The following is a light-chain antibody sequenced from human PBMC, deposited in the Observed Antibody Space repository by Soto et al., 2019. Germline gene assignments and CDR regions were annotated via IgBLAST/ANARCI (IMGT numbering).Light chain of an antibody. CDR3: QQSYSTTWT. J-gene: IGKJ1*01. V-gene: IGKV1-17*03. CDR1: QGVSNR. CDR2: AAT. Sequence: DIQMTQSPSAMSASVGDRATITCRASQGVSNRLAWFQQKPGKVPERLIYAATLLQSGVPSRFSGSGSGTEFTLTISSLQPEDFATYSCQQSYSTTWTFGQGTTVEIQ.